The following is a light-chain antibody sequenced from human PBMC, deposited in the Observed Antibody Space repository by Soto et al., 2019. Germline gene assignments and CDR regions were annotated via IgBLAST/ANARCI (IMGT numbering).Light chain of an antibody. Sequence: EIVMTQSPATLSVSPGERATLSCRASQCVSSNLAWYQQKPGQAPRLLIYGASTRATCIPARFSGSGSGTEFTLTISSLQSEDFAVYYCQQYNNWPPVITFGQGTRLEIK. CDR3: QQYNNWPPVIT. V-gene: IGKV3-15*01. CDR1: QCVSSN. CDR2: GAS. J-gene: IGKJ5*01.